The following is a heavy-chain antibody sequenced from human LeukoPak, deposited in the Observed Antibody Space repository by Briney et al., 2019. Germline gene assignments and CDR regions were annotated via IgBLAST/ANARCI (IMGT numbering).Heavy chain of an antibody. V-gene: IGHV3-30*04. CDR3: ARDFLPRGWFLFGY. CDR2: ISYDGSNK. Sequence: GGSLRLSCAASGFTFSSYAMHWVRQAPGKGLEWVAVISYDGSNKYYADSVKGRFTISRDNSKNTLYLQMNSLRAEDTAVYYCARDFLPRGWFLFGYWGQGTLVTVSS. J-gene: IGHJ4*02. CDR1: GFTFSSYA. D-gene: IGHD6-19*01.